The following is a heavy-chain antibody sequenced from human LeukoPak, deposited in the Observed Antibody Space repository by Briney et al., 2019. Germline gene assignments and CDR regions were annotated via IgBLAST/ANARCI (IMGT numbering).Heavy chain of an antibody. J-gene: IGHJ6*02. CDR1: GYTFTNA. Sequence: ASVKVSCKGSGYTFTNAVHWVRQAPGHRLEWLGWINPGNGDTKYSQNFQGRVTVTSDTSAATAYVELNSLTSEDTAVYYCARERWHCRVNCYSVYYYALDVWGQGTTVTVSS. D-gene: IGHD2-15*01. CDR2: INPGNGDT. CDR3: ARERWHCRVNCYSVYYYALDV. V-gene: IGHV1-3*01.